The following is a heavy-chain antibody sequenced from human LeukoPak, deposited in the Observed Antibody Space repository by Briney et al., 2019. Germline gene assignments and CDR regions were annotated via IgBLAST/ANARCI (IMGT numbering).Heavy chain of an antibody. CDR3: ARDITMIVVAPEY. CDR1: GFTFTSSA. J-gene: IGHJ4*02. CDR2: ISAYNGNT. V-gene: IGHV1-18*01. Sequence: ASVKVSCKASGFTFTSSAMQWVRQARGQRLEWMGWISAYNGNTNYAQKLQGRVTMTTDTSTSTAYMELRSLRSDDTAVYYCARDITMIVVAPEYWGQGTLVTVSS. D-gene: IGHD3-22*01.